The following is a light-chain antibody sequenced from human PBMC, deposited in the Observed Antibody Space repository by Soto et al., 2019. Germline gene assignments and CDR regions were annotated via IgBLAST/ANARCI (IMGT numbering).Light chain of an antibody. CDR2: DAS. J-gene: IGKJ3*01. CDR3: QQYDNLVT. CDR1: QDISDY. V-gene: IGKV1-33*01. Sequence: DLQMTQSPSSLSASVGDRVTITCQASQDISDYLNWYQKKPGKAPKLLIYDASNLETGVPSRFSGSGSGTDFTFSISSLQPEDIATYYCQQYDNLVTFGPGTKVDI.